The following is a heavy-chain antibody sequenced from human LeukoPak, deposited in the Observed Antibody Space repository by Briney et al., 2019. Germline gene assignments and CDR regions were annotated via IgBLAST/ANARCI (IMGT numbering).Heavy chain of an antibody. CDR3: AKDRDDYVWGSYLGAFDI. J-gene: IGHJ3*02. Sequence: PGGSLRLSCAASGFTFSSYAMSWVRQAAGKGLEWVSLISGSGGRTYYADSVKGRFTISRDNSKNTLYLQMNSLRAEDTAVFYCAKDRDDYVWGSYLGAFDIWGQGTMVTVSS. D-gene: IGHD3-16*01. CDR1: GFTFSSYA. V-gene: IGHV3-23*01. CDR2: ISGSGGRT.